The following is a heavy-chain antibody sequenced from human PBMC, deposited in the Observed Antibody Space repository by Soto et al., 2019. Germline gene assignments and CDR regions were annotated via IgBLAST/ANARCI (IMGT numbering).Heavy chain of an antibody. Sequence: GSLRLSCAASGFTFSSYAMSWVRQAPGKGLEWVSAISGSGGSTYYADSVKGRFTISRDNSKNTLYLQMNRLRAEDTAVYYCAKGTTDYDYVWGSYRVDYGMDVWGQGTTVTVSS. J-gene: IGHJ6*02. D-gene: IGHD3-16*02. CDR3: AKGTTDYDYVWGSYRVDYGMDV. V-gene: IGHV3-23*01. CDR1: GFTFSSYA. CDR2: ISGSGGST.